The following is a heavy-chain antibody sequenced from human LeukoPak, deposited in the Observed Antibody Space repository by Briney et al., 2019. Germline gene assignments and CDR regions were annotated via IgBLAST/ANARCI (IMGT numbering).Heavy chain of an antibody. D-gene: IGHD5-24*01. Sequence: PGGSLRLSCAASGLTFSYYNMHWVRQAPGKGLEWVAFIRYDGSNKYYADSVKGRFTISRDNSKNTLYLQMNSLRAEDTAVYYCAKVGVEMATYDYWGQGTLVTVSS. CDR3: AKVGVEMATYDY. CDR1: GLTFSYYN. CDR2: IRYDGSNK. V-gene: IGHV3-30*02. J-gene: IGHJ4*02.